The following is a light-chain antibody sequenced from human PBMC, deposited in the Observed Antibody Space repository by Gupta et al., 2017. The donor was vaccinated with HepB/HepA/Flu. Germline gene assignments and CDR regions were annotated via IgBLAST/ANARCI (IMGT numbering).Light chain of an antibody. CDR3: QQSYIIPYT. CDR1: HSISAY. J-gene: IGKJ2*01. CDR2: GAS. Sequence: IQMTQSPSSLSASVGDRVTITCRASHSISAYLNWYQQKPGRAPRLLIYGASNLQTGVPSRCSGSGCGKDFTITISRLQPEDVATFYCQQSYIIPYTFGQGTKVEI. V-gene: IGKV1-39*01.